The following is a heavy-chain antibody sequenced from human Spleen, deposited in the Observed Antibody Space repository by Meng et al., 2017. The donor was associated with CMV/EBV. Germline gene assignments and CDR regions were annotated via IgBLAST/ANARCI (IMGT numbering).Heavy chain of an antibody. D-gene: IGHD1-20*01. CDR3: ARDRYNWNERWFDP. J-gene: IGHJ5*02. CDR2: IIPLLGRT. CDR1: GGNFSSYA. V-gene: IGHV1-69*10. Sequence: SGGNFSSYAFTWVRQAPGQGLEWMGGIIPLLGRTNYAQKFQGRVTITADKSTTTVFMELTSLRSEDTALYYCARDRYNWNERWFDPWGQGTLVTVSS.